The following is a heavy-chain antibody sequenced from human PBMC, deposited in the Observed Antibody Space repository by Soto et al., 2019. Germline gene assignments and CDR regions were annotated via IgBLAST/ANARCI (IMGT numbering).Heavy chain of an antibody. Sequence: SETLSLTCAVFGGSFSGYYWSWIRQPPGKGLEWIGYIYYSGSTNYNPSLKSRVTISVDTSKNQFSLKLSSVTAADTAVYYCARSDGRYWGQGTLVTVSS. CDR2: IYYSGST. J-gene: IGHJ4*02. V-gene: IGHV4-59*01. CDR1: GGSFSGYY. CDR3: ARSDGRY.